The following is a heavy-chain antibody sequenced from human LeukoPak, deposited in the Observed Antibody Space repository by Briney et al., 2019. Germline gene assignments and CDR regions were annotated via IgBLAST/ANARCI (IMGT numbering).Heavy chain of an antibody. CDR3: ARVAGPDSPEWELLWYFDL. CDR2: INPSGGST. CDR1: GYTFTSYY. V-gene: IGHV1-46*01. D-gene: IGHD1-26*01. J-gene: IGHJ2*01. Sequence: GASVKVSCKASGYTFTSYYMHWVRQAPGQGLEWMGIINPSGGSTSYAQKFQGRVTMTRDTSTSTVYMELSSLRSEDTAVYYCARVAGPDSPEWELLWYFDLWGRGTLVTVSS.